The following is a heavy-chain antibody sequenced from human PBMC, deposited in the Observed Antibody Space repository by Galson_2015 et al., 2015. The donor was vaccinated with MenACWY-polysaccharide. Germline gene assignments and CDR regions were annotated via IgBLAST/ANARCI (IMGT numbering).Heavy chain of an antibody. V-gene: IGHV3-23*01. Sequence: SLRLSCAASGFTFSSYAMSWVRQAPGKGLEWVSTISGSGGSTYYADSVKGRFTISRDNSKNTLYLQMNSLRAEDTAVYYCAKELSLGLSGTPGDYWGQGTLVPVSS. CDR2: ISGSGGST. CDR3: AKELSLGLSGTPGDY. D-gene: IGHD5/OR15-5a*01. J-gene: IGHJ4*02. CDR1: GFTFSSYA.